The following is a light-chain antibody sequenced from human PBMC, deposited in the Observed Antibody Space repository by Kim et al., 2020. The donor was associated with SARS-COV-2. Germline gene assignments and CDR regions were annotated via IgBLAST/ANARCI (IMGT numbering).Light chain of an antibody. CDR2: GAC. J-gene: IGKJ2*01. CDR1: QSGNSKY. V-gene: IGKV3-20*01. CDR3: QQYGTLPYT. Sequence: LSPGERAPPSCRANQSGNSKYFAWYQVRPGQAPSLIFFGACSWATGVPDRLSGSGYGTDFTLTISSLEHEDFAVYYCQQYGTLPYTFGQGTKLEI.